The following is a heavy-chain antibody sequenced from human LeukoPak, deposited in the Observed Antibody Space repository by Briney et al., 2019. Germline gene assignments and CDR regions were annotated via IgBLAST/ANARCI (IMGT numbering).Heavy chain of an antibody. V-gene: IGHV4-30-4*01. D-gene: IGHD3-22*01. Sequence: PSETLSLTCTVSGGSISSGDYYWSWIRQPPGKGLEWIAYMYYSGTTYYNPSLKSRVTMSADTSNNQLSLKLSSVTAADTAVYYSGRPDYCYSKIDPWGQGILVTVSS. J-gene: IGHJ5*02. CDR3: GRPDYCYSKIDP. CDR2: MYYSGTT. CDR1: GGSISSGDYY.